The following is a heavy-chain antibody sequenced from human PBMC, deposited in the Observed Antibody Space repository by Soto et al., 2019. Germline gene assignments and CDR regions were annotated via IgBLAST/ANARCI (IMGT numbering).Heavy chain of an antibody. D-gene: IGHD4-4*01. CDR3: AKDQAYSNNRRPRDYYYYYGMDG. V-gene: IGHV3-23*01. CDR2: ISGSGGST. CDR1: GFTSSSYA. Sequence: GGSLRLACAASGFTSSSYAMSWVRQAPGKGLEWVSAISGSGGSTYYADSVKGRFTISRDNSKNTLYLQMNSLRAEDTAVYYCAKDQAYSNNRRPRDYYYYYGMDGWAQRTTVTVSS. J-gene: IGHJ6*02.